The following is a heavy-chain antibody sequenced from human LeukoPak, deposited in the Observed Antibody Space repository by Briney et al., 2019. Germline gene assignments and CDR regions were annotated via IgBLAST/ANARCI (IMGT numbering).Heavy chain of an antibody. D-gene: IGHD6-25*01. CDR2: IYFSGSA. J-gene: IGHJ4*02. Sequence: SETLSLTCTVSGDSISSSDYYWAWIRQPPGKGLEWIGTIYFSGSAYYNPSLKSRATISADTSKNQFSLKLSSVTAADTAVYYCASRRGLYWGQGTLVTVSS. V-gene: IGHV4-39*01. CDR1: GDSISSSDYY. CDR3: ASRRGLY.